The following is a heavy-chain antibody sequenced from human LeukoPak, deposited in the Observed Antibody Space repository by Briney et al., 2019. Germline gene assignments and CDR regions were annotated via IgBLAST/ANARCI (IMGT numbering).Heavy chain of an antibody. Sequence: PGGSLRLSCAASGFTFSSYGMHWVRRAPGKGLERVAVISYDGSNKYYADSVKGRFTISRDNSKNTLYLQMSSLRVEDTAVYYCAKMIGGNYVMWAFHISGQGTMVTVSS. J-gene: IGHJ3*02. CDR1: GFTFSSYG. CDR2: ISYDGSNK. CDR3: AKMIGGNYVMWAFHI. V-gene: IGHV3-30*18. D-gene: IGHD4-23*01.